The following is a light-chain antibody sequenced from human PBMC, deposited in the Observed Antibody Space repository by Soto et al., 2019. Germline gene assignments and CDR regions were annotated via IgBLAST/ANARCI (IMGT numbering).Light chain of an antibody. Sequence: QSALTQPPSASGSPGQSVTISCTGTSSDVGGYNYVSWYQQHPGKAPKLMIYEVSKRPSGVPDRFSGSKSGNTASLTVSGLQAEAEADYYCSSYAGSNTVGVFGTGTKLTVL. CDR1: SSDVGGYNY. J-gene: IGLJ1*01. V-gene: IGLV2-8*01. CDR2: EVS. CDR3: SSYAGSNTVGV.